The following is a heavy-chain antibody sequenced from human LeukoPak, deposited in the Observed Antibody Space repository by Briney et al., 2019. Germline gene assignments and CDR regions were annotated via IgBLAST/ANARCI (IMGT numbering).Heavy chain of an antibody. CDR2: IWYDGSNK. CDR1: GFTFSSYG. Sequence: GRSLRLSCAASGFTFSSYGMHWVRQAPGKGLEWVAVIWYDGSNKYYADSVKGRFTISRDNSKNTLYLQMNSLRAEDTAVDYCARDPYSSSWYPPTWYYYGMDVWGQGTTVTVSS. V-gene: IGHV3-33*01. J-gene: IGHJ6*02. D-gene: IGHD6-13*01. CDR3: ARDPYSSSWYPPTWYYYGMDV.